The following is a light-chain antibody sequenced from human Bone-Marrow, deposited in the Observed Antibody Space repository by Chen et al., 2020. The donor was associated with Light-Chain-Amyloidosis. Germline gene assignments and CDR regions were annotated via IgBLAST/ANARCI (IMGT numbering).Light chain of an antibody. Sequence: QSVLTQPLSASGTPGQRVTISCSVSSPNIESNYVYWYQPLPGTAPKLLIYGNNQRPSGVPDRFSGSKSGTSASLAISGLRSEDEADYYCAAWDNGLSGYVFCTGTQVTVL. CDR3: AAWDNGLSGYV. V-gene: IGLV1-47*01. CDR2: GNN. J-gene: IGLJ1*01. CDR1: SPNIESNY.